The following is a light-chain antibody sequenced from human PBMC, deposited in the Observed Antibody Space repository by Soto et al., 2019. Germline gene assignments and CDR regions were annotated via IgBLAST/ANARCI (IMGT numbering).Light chain of an antibody. Sequence: ETVMTQSPATLSVSPGERATLCCRASQSVSSNLAWYQQKPGQAPRLLIYGASTRATGIPARFSGSGSGTEFTLTISSLQSEDFAVYYCQQYNNWPPLTFGGGTKVEIK. J-gene: IGKJ4*01. CDR2: GAS. CDR3: QQYNNWPPLT. V-gene: IGKV3-15*01. CDR1: QSVSSN.